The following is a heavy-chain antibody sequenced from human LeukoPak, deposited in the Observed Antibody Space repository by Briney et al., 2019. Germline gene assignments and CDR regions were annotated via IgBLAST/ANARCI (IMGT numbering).Heavy chain of an antibody. Sequence: ASVKVSCKASGYTFTGYYMHWVRQAPGQGLEWMGRINPNTGGTNYAQKLQGRVTMTTDTSTSTAYMELRSLRSDDTAVYYCARGIADYYDSSGYFVYWGQGTLVTVSS. V-gene: IGHV1-2*06. D-gene: IGHD3-22*01. CDR3: ARGIADYYDSSGYFVY. J-gene: IGHJ4*02. CDR2: INPNTGGT. CDR1: GYTFTGYY.